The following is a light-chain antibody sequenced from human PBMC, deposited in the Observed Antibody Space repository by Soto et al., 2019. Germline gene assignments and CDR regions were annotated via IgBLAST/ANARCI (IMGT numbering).Light chain of an antibody. Sequence: EIAMTQSPATLSVSPGERATLSCRASQSVNSNLAWYQQKPGQAPRLLIYGASTRATGIPARFSGSGSGTEFTVTISILQSEDVAVYYCQQYNNWPLTFGGGTKVEIK. J-gene: IGKJ4*01. CDR1: QSVNSN. CDR3: QQYNNWPLT. CDR2: GAS. V-gene: IGKV3-15*01.